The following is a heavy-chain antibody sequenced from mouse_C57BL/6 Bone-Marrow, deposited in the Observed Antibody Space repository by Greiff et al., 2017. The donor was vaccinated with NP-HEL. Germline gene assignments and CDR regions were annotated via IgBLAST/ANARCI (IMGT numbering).Heavy chain of an antibody. Sequence: QVHVKQSGAELARPGASVKLSCKASGYTFTSYGISWVKQRTGQGLEWIGEIYPRSGNTYYNEKFKGKATLTTDKSSSTAYMELRSLTSEDAAVYFCAREDGYDKGAWFAYWGQGTLVTVSA. CDR2: IYPRSGNT. J-gene: IGHJ3*01. D-gene: IGHD2-2*01. CDR3: AREDGYDKGAWFAY. V-gene: IGHV1-81*01. CDR1: GYTFTSYG.